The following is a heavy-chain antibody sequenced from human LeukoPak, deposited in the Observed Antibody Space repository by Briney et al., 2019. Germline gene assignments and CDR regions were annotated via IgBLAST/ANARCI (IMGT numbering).Heavy chain of an antibody. J-gene: IGHJ1*01. CDR2: IRPDGSGA. CDR3: ASADTGRGNSRNYD. CDR1: GFAFSSFW. V-gene: IGHV3-7*01. Sequence: GGSLRLSCAASGFAFSSFWMSWVRQAPGKGLEWVANIRPDGSGASYVDSVKGRFTISRGNAKNSLYLQMNSLRVEDTAVYFCASADTGRGNSRNYDWGQGTLVTVSS. D-gene: IGHD3-16*01.